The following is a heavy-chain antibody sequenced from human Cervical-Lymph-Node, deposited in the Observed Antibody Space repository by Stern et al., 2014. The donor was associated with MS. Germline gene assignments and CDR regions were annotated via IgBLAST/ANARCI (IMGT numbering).Heavy chain of an antibody. D-gene: IGHD6-6*01. V-gene: IGHV2-70*01. CDR2: IDWDDDK. CDR3: ARFYSSSSFADAFDI. CDR1: GVSLTTSGMC. J-gene: IGHJ3*02. Sequence: QVTLKESGPALVKPTQTLTLTCTFSGVSLTTSGMCVSWLRQPPGKALEWLAFIDWDDDKSYNTSLKTRLTISKDTSKNQVVLTMTNMDPVDTATYYCARFYSSSSFADAFDIWGQGTMVTVSS.